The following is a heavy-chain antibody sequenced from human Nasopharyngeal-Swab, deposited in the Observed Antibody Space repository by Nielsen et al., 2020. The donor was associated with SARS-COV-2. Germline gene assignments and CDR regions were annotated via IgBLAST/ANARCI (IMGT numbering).Heavy chain of an antibody. CDR2: IYYSGST. D-gene: IGHD6-6*01. Sequence: WIRQPPGEGLEWIGYIYYSGSTNYNPSLKSRVTISVDTSKNQFSLKLSSVTAADTAVYYCARLIRVRIVARMTDVYYFDYWGQGTLVTVSS. CDR3: ARLIRVRIVARMTDVYYFDY. J-gene: IGHJ4*02. V-gene: IGHV4-59*01.